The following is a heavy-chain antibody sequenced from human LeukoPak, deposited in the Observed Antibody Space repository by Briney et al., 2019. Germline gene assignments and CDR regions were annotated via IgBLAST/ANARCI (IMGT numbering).Heavy chain of an antibody. CDR1: GYSFTYSW. V-gene: IGHV5-51*01. Sequence: GESLKISCKGSGYSFTYSWIGWVRQKPGRGLEWMGIIYPRDSDTRYGPSFRGRITISADKSVNTAYLQWSSLRASDTAIYYCARSGELLNDNWFDPWGQGTLVTVSS. CDR2: IYPRDSDT. CDR3: ARSGELLNDNWFDP. D-gene: IGHD1-7*01. J-gene: IGHJ5*02.